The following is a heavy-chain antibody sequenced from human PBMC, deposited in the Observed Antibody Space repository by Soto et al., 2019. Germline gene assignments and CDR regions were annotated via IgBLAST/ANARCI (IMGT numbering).Heavy chain of an antibody. CDR1: GGSISSGGYY. CDR2: IYYSGST. J-gene: IGHJ4*02. D-gene: IGHD2-2*01. CDR3: ARSGARYQLLRPFDY. Sequence: SETLSLTCTVSGGSISSGGYYWSWIRQHPGKGLEWIGYIYYSGSTYYNPSLKSRVTISVDTSKNQFSLKLSSVTAADTAVYYCARSGARYQLLRPFDYWGQGTLVTVSS. V-gene: IGHV4-31*03.